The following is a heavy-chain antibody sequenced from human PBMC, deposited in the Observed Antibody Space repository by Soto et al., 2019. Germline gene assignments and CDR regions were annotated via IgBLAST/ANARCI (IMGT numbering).Heavy chain of an antibody. Sequence: GASVKVSCKVSGYTLTELSMHWVRQAPGKGLEWMGGFDPEDGETIYAQKFQGRVTMTEDTSTDTAYMELSSLRSEDTAVYYCATRSHILTGYYPYYFDYWGQGTLVTVSS. CDR2: FDPEDGET. CDR1: GYTLTELS. CDR3: ATRSHILTGYYPYYFDY. V-gene: IGHV1-24*01. D-gene: IGHD3-9*01. J-gene: IGHJ4*02.